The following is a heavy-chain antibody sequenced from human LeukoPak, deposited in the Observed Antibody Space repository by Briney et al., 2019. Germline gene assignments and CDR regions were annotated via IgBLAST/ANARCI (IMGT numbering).Heavy chain of an antibody. CDR1: GYTFTGYY. CDR3: TRAWDL. CDR2: MNPDSGDT. V-gene: IGHV1-8*03. Sequence: GASVKVSCKASGYTFTGYYMHWVRQAPGQGLEWMGWMNPDSGDTGYAEKFQDRLTIVGDTSINTAYMELTNLKSEDTAVYYCTRAWDLWGQGTLVTVSS. J-gene: IGHJ5*02.